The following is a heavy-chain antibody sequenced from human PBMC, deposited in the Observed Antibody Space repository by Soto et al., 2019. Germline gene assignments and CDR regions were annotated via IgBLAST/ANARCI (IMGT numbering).Heavy chain of an antibody. V-gene: IGHV3-30*18. J-gene: IGHJ4*02. Sequence: QVQLVESGGDVVQPGTSLRLSCAGSGFTFTNYGLHWVRQAPGKGLEWVAAISYDGRNEYYADSVKGRFTISRDYSKKMLYLQMASLRPEDTAVYYCAKDGAPRYCTRSSCHPAGAYWGQGTLVTVSS. CDR2: ISYDGRNE. CDR3: AKDGAPRYCTRSSCHPAGAY. D-gene: IGHD2-2*01. CDR1: GFTFTNYG.